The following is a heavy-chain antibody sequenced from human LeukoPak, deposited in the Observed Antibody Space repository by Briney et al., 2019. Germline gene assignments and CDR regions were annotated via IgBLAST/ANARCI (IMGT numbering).Heavy chain of an antibody. Sequence: GGSLRLSCAASGFTFSSYWMSWVRQAPGKGLEWVSAISDSGGRTYYADSVKGRFTISRDNSKNTLSLQMNSLRAEDTAVYYCAKEVAVSANYYLDYWGQGTLVTVSS. CDR1: GFTFSSYW. CDR3: AKEVAVSANYYLDY. D-gene: IGHD6-19*01. V-gene: IGHV3-23*01. CDR2: ISDSGGRT. J-gene: IGHJ4*02.